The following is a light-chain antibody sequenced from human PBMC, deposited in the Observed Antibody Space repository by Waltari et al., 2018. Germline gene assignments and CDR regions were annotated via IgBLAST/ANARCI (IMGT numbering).Light chain of an antibody. J-gene: IGLJ3*02. V-gene: IGLV1-40*01. CDR3: QSYDTSLRVV. Sequence: QSVLTQPPSVSGAPGQRVTISCTGSGSNIGAGYDVHWYQQLPRAAPKLLIYGSTSRPLGVPDRLLGSTSGTSASLAITGLQAEDEADYYCQSYDTSLRVVFGGGTKLTVL. CDR2: GST. CDR1: GSNIGAGYD.